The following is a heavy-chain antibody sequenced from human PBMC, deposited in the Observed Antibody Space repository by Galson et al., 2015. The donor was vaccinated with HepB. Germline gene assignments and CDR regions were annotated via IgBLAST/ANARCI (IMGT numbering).Heavy chain of an antibody. CDR1: GYSFTNYW. V-gene: IGHV5-10-1*01. Sequence: QSGAEVKKPGESLRISCQGSGYSFTNYWINWVRRMPGKGLEWMGNIDPSYSYTKYSPSFQGHVTISVDKSITTAYLHWSSLKASDTAMYYCARQLSDDYGDQPPGYWGQETLVTVSS. CDR3: ARQLSDDYGDQPPGY. CDR2: IDPSYSYT. J-gene: IGHJ4*02. D-gene: IGHD4-17*01.